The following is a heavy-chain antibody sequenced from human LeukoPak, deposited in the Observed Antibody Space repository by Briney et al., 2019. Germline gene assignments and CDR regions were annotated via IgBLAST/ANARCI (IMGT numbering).Heavy chain of an antibody. J-gene: IGHJ4*02. Sequence: GGSVRLSCAASGFTFSSYAMSWVRQAPGRGLEWVSVISGSGGSSHYADSVKGGFTIPRDNSRNTLYLQMNSMRAEDTAVYYCAKEWSGYDYVWGSYLNYFDYWGQGTLVTVSS. CDR3: AKEWSGYDYVWGSYLNYFDY. D-gene: IGHD3-16*02. CDR1: GFTFSSYA. V-gene: IGHV3-23*01. CDR2: ISGSGGSS.